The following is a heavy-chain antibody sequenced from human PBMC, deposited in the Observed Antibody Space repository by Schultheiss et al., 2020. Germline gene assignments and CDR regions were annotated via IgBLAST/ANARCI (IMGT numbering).Heavy chain of an antibody. Sequence: GGSLRLSCAASGFTFSSCGMHWVRQVPGKGLEWVAVMSHDGNNKYYADSVKGRFTISRDNSKNTLYLQMNSLRTEDTAVYYCTTDRESRYCSSTSCPLYDYWGQGTLVTVSS. D-gene: IGHD2-2*01. CDR3: TTDRESRYCSSTSCPLYDY. V-gene: IGHV3-30*03. CDR1: GFTFSSCG. J-gene: IGHJ4*02. CDR2: MSHDGNNK.